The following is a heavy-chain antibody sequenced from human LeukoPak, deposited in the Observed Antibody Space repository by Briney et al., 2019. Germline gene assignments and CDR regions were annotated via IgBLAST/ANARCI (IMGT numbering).Heavy chain of an antibody. J-gene: IGHJ5*02. Sequence: PSETLSLTCAVYGGSFSGYYWSWIRQPPGEGLEWIGSIYYSGSTYYNPSLKSRVTISVDTSKNQFSLKLSSVTAADTAVYYCARHPYYYGSGSYYKPGPINWFDPWGQGTLVTVSS. V-gene: IGHV4-34*01. CDR3: ARHPYYYGSGSYYKPGPINWFDP. CDR2: IYYSGST. D-gene: IGHD3-10*01. CDR1: GGSFSGYY.